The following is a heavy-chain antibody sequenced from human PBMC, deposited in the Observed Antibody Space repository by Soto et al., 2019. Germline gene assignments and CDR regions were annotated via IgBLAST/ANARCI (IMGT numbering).Heavy chain of an antibody. J-gene: IGHJ4*02. Sequence: KSSETLSLTCTVSGGSISSSSYYWGWIRQPPGKGLEWIGSIYYSGSTYYNPSLKSRVTISVDTSKNQFSLKLSSVTAADTAVYYCEGYYYDSSGYHGFDYWGQGTLVTVSS. D-gene: IGHD3-22*01. CDR3: EGYYYDSSGYHGFDY. V-gene: IGHV4-39*01. CDR2: IYYSGST. CDR1: GGSISSSSYY.